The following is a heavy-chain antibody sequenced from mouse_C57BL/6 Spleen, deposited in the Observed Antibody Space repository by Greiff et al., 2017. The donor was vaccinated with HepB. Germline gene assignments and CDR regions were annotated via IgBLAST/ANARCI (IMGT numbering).Heavy chain of an antibody. J-gene: IGHJ2*01. D-gene: IGHD1-1*01. V-gene: IGHV1-64*01. Sequence: VQLQQSGAELVKPGASVKLSCKASGYTFTSYWMHWVKQRPGQGLEWIGMIHPNSGSTNYNEKFKSKATLTVDKSSSTAYMQLSSLTSEDSAVYYCACGYYYGSSFDYWGQGTTLTVSS. CDR2: IHPNSGST. CDR1: GYTFTSYW. CDR3: ACGYYYGSSFDY.